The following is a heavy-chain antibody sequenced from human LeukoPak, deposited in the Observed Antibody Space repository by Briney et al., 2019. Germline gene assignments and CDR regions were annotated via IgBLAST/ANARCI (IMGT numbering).Heavy chain of an antibody. V-gene: IGHV1-2*02. D-gene: IGHD3-22*01. CDR3: ARDLSRRRYYDSSGYWGAFDT. J-gene: IGHJ3*02. CDR1: GYTFTGYY. Sequence: ASVKVSCKASGYTFTGYYMHWVRQAPGQGLEWMGWISPNSGGTNYAQKFQGRVNMTRDTSISTAYMALSRLRSDDTAVYYCARDLSRRRYYDSSGYWGAFDTSGQGTMVTVSS. CDR2: ISPNSGGT.